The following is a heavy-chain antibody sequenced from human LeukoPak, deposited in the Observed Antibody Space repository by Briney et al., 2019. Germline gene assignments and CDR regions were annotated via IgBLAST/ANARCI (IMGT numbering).Heavy chain of an antibody. V-gene: IGHV4-34*01. D-gene: IGHD1-26*01. J-gene: IGHJ4*02. CDR2: IHHSGRI. Sequence: SSETLSLTCAVYGGSLSGNHLTWIRQPPGKGLEWIGEIHHSGRINYNPSLKSRVTMSVDTSKTQFSLRLSSVTAADTAVYYCARAIRGSFFASDHWGQGTLVTVSS. CDR3: ARAIRGSFFASDH. CDR1: GGSLSGNH.